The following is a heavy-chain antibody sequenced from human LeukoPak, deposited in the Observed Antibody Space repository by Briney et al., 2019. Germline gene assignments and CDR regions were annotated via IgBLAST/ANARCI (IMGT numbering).Heavy chain of an antibody. CDR2: IDPGDSQT. V-gene: IGHV5-10-1*01. D-gene: IGHD3-22*01. J-gene: IGHJ5*02. CDR1: AYSFTNYW. CDR3: ARHSSVLNSFDP. Sequence: GESLKISGKGSAYSFTNYWISWVRQMPGKGLEWMGRIDPGDSQTNYSPSFQGHVTISADKSISTAYLQWSSLKASDTAMYYCARHSSVLNSFDPWGQGTLVTVSS.